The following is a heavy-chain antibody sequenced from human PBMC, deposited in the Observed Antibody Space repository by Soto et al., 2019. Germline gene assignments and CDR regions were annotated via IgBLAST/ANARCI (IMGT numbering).Heavy chain of an antibody. CDR1: GFTFSSYA. CDR2: ISGSGDST. D-gene: IGHD6-13*01. J-gene: IGHJ4*02. Sequence: HPGGSLRLSCAASGFTFSSYAMSWVRQTPGKGLEWVSAISGSGDSTYYADSVKGRFTISRDNSKNTLYLQMNSLRAEDTAVYYSAYSSTPFDYWGQGTLVTVSS. V-gene: IGHV3-23*01. CDR3: AYSSTPFDY.